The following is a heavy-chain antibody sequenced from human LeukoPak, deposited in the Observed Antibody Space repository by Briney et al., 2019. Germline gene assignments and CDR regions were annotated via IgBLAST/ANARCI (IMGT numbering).Heavy chain of an antibody. Sequence: SQTLSLSCALSGDSVSSNSVAWNWVRQSPSRGLEWLGRAYSRSKGNKDYAISVKSRININTATSRNQFSLQLNSVTPEDTAVYYCARGINSAFDIWGQGTMVTVSS. V-gene: IGHV6-1*01. CDR3: ARGINSAFDI. D-gene: IGHD5-24*01. J-gene: IGHJ3*02. CDR2: AYSRSKGNK. CDR1: GDSVSSNSVA.